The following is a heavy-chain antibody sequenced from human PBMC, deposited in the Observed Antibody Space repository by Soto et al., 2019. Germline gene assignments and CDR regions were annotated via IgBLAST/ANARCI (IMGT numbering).Heavy chain of an antibody. D-gene: IGHD3-10*01. CDR3: ATRFKYGSGPSPWYY. Sequence: QVQLQESGPRLVKPSETLSLTCTVSGGSISSYYWSWIRQPPGRGLEWIGYISYSGSTNYNPSLKRRGTISVDTSKNQFSLQLSSVTAADTAVYYCATRFKYGSGPSPWYYWGPGTLVTVSS. CDR2: ISYSGST. J-gene: IGHJ4*02. CDR1: GGSISSYY. V-gene: IGHV4-59*01.